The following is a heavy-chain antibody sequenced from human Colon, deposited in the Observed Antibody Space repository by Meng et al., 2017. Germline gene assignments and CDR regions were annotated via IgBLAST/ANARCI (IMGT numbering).Heavy chain of an antibody. Sequence: ASVKVSCKASGYSFNSYAMHWLRQAPGQRPEWMGGVNPGNGDTKYSQKFQGRVTITRDTSATTAYLELSSLRSEDTAVYYCAKVYYYVSGRYYFDHWGQGTLVTVSS. CDR2: VNPGNGDT. CDR1: GYSFNSYA. J-gene: IGHJ5*02. D-gene: IGHD3-10*01. CDR3: AKVYYYVSGRYYFDH. V-gene: IGHV1-3*01.